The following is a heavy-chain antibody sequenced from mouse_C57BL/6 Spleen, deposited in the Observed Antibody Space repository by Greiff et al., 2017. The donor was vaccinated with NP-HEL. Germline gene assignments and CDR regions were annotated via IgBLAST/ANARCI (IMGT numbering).Heavy chain of an antibody. V-gene: IGHV1-64*01. D-gene: IGHD1-1*01. CDR1: GYTFTSYW. CDR2: IHPNSGST. Sequence: VQLQQPGAELVKPGASVKLSCKASGYTFTSYWMHWVKQRPGQGLEWIGMIHPNSGSTNYNEKFKSKATLTVDKSSSTAYMQLSSLTSEDSAVYYCARSSGGGSSYGYFDYWGQGTTLTVSS. J-gene: IGHJ2*01. CDR3: ARSSGGGSSYGYFDY.